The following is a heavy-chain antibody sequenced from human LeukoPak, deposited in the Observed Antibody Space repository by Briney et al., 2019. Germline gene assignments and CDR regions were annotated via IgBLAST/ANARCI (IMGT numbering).Heavy chain of an antibody. CDR2: IHRAGNT. Sequence: SETLSLTCGVYNGSFSGYYWTWIRQPPGKGLEWIGEIHRAGNTNYNPSLRGRVTISVDWSNNHVYLTLNSVTAADTAVYYCARVAGMILGLKDAFDIWGQGTMVTVSS. CDR1: NGSFSGYY. D-gene: IGHD3/OR15-3a*01. J-gene: IGHJ3*02. CDR3: ARVAGMILGLKDAFDI. V-gene: IGHV4-34*01.